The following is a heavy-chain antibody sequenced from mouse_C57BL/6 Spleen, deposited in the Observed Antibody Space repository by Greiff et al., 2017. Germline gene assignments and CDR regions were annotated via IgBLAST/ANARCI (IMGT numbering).Heavy chain of an antibody. CDR1: GYSFTDYN. CDR2: INPNYGTT. J-gene: IGHJ4*01. Sequence: VHVKQSGPELVKPGASVKISCKASGYSFTDYNMNWVKQSHGKSLEWIGVINPNYGTTSYNQKFKGKATLTVDQSSSTAYMQLNSLTSEDSAVYYGAREANWDVYYAIDYWGQGTSVTVSS. V-gene: IGHV1-39*01. D-gene: IGHD4-1*02. CDR3: AREANWDVYYAIDY.